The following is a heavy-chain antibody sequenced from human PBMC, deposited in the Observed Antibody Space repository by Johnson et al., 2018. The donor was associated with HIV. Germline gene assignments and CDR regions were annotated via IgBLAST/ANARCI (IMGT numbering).Heavy chain of an antibody. CDR3: ARDKVDDAFDI. Sequence: QVQLVESGGGLVKPGGSLRLSCAASGFSFSTYAMHWVRQAPGKGLEWLIVISYDGSNKYYADSVKGRFTISRDNSKNTLYLQMNSLRAEDTAVYYCARDKVDDAFDIWGQGTMVTVSS. J-gene: IGHJ3*02. D-gene: IGHD1-26*01. CDR1: GFSFSTYA. CDR2: ISYDGSNK. V-gene: IGHV3-30-3*01.